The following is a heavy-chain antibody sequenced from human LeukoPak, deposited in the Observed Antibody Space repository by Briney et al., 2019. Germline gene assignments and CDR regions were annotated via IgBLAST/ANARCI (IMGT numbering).Heavy chain of an antibody. Sequence: PGGSLRLSCAASGFTFSSYWMTWVRQAPGKGLEWVANIKQDGSEKYYGDSVKGRFTISRDYAKNSPYLQMNSLRAEDTAVYYCARDLGLRYDAFDIWGQGTLVIVSS. CDR3: ARDLGLRYDAFDI. J-gene: IGHJ3*02. CDR1: GFTFSSYW. CDR2: IKQDGSEK. V-gene: IGHV3-7*01. D-gene: IGHD4-17*01.